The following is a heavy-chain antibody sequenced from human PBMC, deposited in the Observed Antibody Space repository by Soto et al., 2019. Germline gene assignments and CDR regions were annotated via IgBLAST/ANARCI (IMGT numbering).Heavy chain of an antibody. J-gene: IGHJ6*02. Sequence: SETLSLTCTVYGGSISSYYWSWIRQPPGKGLEWIGYIYYSGSTNYNPSLKSRVTISVDTSKNQFSLKLSSVTAADTAVYYCARVFPGAAAGNYYGMDVWGQGTTVTVSS. D-gene: IGHD6-13*01. CDR2: IYYSGST. CDR1: GGSISSYY. CDR3: ARVFPGAAAGNYYGMDV. V-gene: IGHV4-59*01.